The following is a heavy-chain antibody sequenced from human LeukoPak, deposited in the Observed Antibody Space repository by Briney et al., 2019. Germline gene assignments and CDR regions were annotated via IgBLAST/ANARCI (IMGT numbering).Heavy chain of an antibody. Sequence: GESLKISCKGSGYSFTNYWIGWVRQVPGIGLEWMGIIYPGVSTTTYSPSFQGQVTISADRSITTAYLHWSSLKASDTAMYYCATGLWWDLHYWGQGTPVTVSS. J-gene: IGHJ4*02. CDR3: ATGLWWDLHY. D-gene: IGHD1-26*01. CDR1: GYSFTNYW. V-gene: IGHV5-51*01. CDR2: IYPGVSTT.